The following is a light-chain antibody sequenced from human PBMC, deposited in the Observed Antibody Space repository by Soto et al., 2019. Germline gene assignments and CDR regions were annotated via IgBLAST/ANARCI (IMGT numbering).Light chain of an antibody. CDR1: SSNIGSNT. V-gene: IGLV1-44*01. J-gene: IGLJ7*01. Sequence: QSVLTQPPSASGTPGQRVTISCSGSSSNIGSNTVNWYQQLPGPAPKLLIYGNNERPSGVPDRFSGSKSGTSGSLAISGLQSEDEADYYCASWDDTLNVAVFGGGTQLTVL. CDR3: ASWDDTLNVAV. CDR2: GNN.